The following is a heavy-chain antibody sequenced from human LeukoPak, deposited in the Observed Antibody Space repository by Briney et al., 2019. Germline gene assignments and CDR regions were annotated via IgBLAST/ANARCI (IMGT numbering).Heavy chain of an antibody. CDR2: IYYSGST. CDR3: ARVRDSSGYQTQNLDY. V-gene: IGHV4-30-4*08. CDR1: GGSIISSSYY. Sequence: SSETLSLTCTVSGGSIISSSYYWGWIRQPPGKGLEWIGYIYYSGSTYYNPSLKSRVTISVDTSKNQFSLKLSSVTAADTAVYYCARVRDSSGYQTQNLDYWGQGTLVTVSS. J-gene: IGHJ4*02. D-gene: IGHD3-22*01.